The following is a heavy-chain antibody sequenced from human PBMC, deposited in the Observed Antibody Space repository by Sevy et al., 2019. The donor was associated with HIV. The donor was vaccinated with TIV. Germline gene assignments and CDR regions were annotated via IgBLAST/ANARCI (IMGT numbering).Heavy chain of an antibody. D-gene: IGHD4-4*01. V-gene: IGHV4-31*03. CDR3: ARTTVTTLSSARNNWFDP. CDR2: IYYTGTT. J-gene: IGHJ5*02. Sequence: SETLSLTCTVSSDSINNGDYYWSWIRQHPGKGLEWIGMIYYTGTTYYNPSLKSRLRISVERSENTLSLSLRSVTAADTAVYYCARTTVTTLSSARNNWFDPWGHGTLVTVSS. CDR1: SDSINNGDYY.